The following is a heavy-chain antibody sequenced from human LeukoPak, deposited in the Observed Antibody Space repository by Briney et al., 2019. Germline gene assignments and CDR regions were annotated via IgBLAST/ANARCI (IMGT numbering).Heavy chain of an antibody. CDR1: GFTFSNDG. Sequence: GGSLRLSCAASGFTFSNDGMHWVRQAPGRGLEWVALISYDGSDKHYADSVKGRFTVSRDNSKNTLYLQMNSLSRDDTAVYYCVGVEGYDSSGFLDYWGQGTLVTVSS. J-gene: IGHJ4*02. CDR3: VGVEGYDSSGFLDY. V-gene: IGHV3-30*03. D-gene: IGHD3-22*01. CDR2: ISYDGSDK.